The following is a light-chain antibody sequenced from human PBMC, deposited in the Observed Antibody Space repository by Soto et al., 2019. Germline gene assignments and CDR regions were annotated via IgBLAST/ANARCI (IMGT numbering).Light chain of an antibody. J-gene: IGKJ3*01. CDR3: QQYNNLPFT. CDR1: QGISNY. CDR2: DAS. V-gene: IGKV1-33*01. Sequence: DIQMTQSPSSLSASLGDRVTITCQASQGISNYLNWYQQKPGKAPKLLIFDASNWETGVPARFSGSGSGTDFTLTISSLQPEDFATYYCQQYNNLPFTFGPGTQVEIK.